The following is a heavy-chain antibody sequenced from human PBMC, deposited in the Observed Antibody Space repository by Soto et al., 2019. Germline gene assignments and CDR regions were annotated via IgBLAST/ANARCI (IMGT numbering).Heavy chain of an antibody. CDR1: GGTFSSYA. CDR3: AAPCGGDCYPAEYFQH. J-gene: IGHJ1*01. D-gene: IGHD2-21*02. Sequence: PGASVKVSCKASGGTFSSYAISWVRQAPGQGLEWMGGIIPIFGTANYAQKFQGRVTITADESTSTAYMELSSLRSEDTAVYYCAAPCGGDCYPAEYFQHWGQGTLVTVSS. CDR2: IIPIFGTA. V-gene: IGHV1-69*13.